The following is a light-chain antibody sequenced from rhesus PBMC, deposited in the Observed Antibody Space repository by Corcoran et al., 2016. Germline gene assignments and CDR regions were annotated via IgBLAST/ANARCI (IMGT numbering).Light chain of an antibody. CDR3: QHGYVTPFT. J-gene: IGKJ3*01. CDR1: ENVNNY. V-gene: IGKV1-74*01. CDR2: KSS. Sequence: DIQMTQSPSSLSASVGDRVTITCRASENVNNYLNWYQQKPGKAPKLLIYKSSTLQSGVPSRFSGSGCGTDYTFTISSLQPEDVATYYCQHGYVTPFTFGPGTKLDIK.